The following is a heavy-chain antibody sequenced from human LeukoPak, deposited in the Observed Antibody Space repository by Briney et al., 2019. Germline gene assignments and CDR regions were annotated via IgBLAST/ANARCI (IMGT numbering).Heavy chain of an antibody. V-gene: IGHV3-23*01. CDR2: ISGSGGST. D-gene: IGHD5-12*01. Sequence: PGGSLRLSCAASGFTFSSYAMSGVRQAPGGGLEWVSAISGSGGSTYYADSVKGRFTISRDNSKNTLYLQMNSLRAEDTAVYYCAKDENIVATTDFDYWGQGTLVTVSS. CDR1: GFTFSSYA. J-gene: IGHJ4*02. CDR3: AKDENIVATTDFDY.